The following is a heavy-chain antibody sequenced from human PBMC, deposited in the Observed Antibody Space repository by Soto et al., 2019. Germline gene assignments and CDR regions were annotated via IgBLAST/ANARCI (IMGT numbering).Heavy chain of an antibody. CDR3: ARDFYGGYTYGPGDY. Sequence: PGGSLRLSCAAPGFMFSTYWMSWVRQAPGKGLEWVANINGDGGKIYYVDSVKGRFTISRDNDKRSLYLQMNSLRAEDTAVYYCARDFYGGYTYGPGDYWGQGALVTVSS. D-gene: IGHD5-18*01. J-gene: IGHJ4*02. CDR1: GFMFSTYW. CDR2: INGDGGKI. V-gene: IGHV3-7*01.